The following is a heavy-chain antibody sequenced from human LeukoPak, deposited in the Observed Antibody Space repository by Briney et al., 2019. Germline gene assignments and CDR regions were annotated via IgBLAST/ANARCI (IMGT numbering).Heavy chain of an antibody. CDR2: ISSSGSSI. CDR1: GFTFSSYE. D-gene: IGHD6-19*01. CDR3: ARVGSGWYYYYMDV. J-gene: IGHJ6*03. V-gene: IGHV3-48*03. Sequence: PGGSLRLSCAASGFTFSSYEMNSVRQTPGKGLEWVSYISSSGSSIYVDAVKGRFTISRDNSKNSMYLQMNSLRVEDTAVYYCARVGSGWYYYYMDVWGKGTTVTISS.